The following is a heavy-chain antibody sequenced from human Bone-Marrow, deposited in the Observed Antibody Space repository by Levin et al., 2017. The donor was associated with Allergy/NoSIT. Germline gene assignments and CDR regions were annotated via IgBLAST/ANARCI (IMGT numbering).Heavy chain of an antibody. CDR3: AQFFTNGYLDY. J-gene: IGHJ4*02. Sequence: SCTVSGRSINNYFWSWIRQPPGKGLEWIGFIFHTGYTHYNPSLQSRVSMSVDASRNQFSLSLSSATAADTAVYYCAQFFTNGYLDYWGQGVLVTVPS. V-gene: IGHV4-59*12. CDR2: IFHTGYT. CDR1: GRSINNYF. D-gene: IGHD2-8*01.